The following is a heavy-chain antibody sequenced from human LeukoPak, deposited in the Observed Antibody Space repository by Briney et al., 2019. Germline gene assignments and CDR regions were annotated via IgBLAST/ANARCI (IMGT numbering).Heavy chain of an antibody. V-gene: IGHV3-48*01. Sequence: GGSLRLSCAASGFTFSSYSMNWVRQAPGKGLEWVSYISSSSSTIYYADSVKGRFTISRDKAKNSLYLQMNSLRAEDTAVYYCASLSSSWYFLYWGQGTLVTVSS. CDR3: ASLSSSWYFLY. CDR2: ISSSSSTI. D-gene: IGHD6-13*01. CDR1: GFTFSSYS. J-gene: IGHJ4*02.